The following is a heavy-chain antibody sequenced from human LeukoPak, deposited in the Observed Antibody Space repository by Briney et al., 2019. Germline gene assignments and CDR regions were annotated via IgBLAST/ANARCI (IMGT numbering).Heavy chain of an antibody. CDR3: AREGAVALKHFDL. V-gene: IGHV1-46*01. CDR2: MRPTDAYA. D-gene: IGHD6-19*01. CDR1: GFSLTSNY. J-gene: IGHJ4*02. Sequence: ASVKVSCTASGFSLTSNYMHWVRQAPGQGLEWMGYMRPTDAYAGYAPKFQGRVTVTRDTSTNTVYMELSSLRSDDTAVYYCAREGAVALKHFDLWGQGTLVTVSS.